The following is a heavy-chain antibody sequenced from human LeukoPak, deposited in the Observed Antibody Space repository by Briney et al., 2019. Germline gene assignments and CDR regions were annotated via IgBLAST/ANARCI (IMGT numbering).Heavy chain of an antibody. CDR2: IYYSGST. D-gene: IGHD1-26*01. CDR3: ARKMGATPFFDY. CDR1: GGSISSSSYY. J-gene: IGHJ4*02. V-gene: IGHV4-39*01. Sequence: ASETLSLTCTVSGGSISSSSYYWGWIRQPPGKGPEWIGSIYYSGSTYYNPSLKSRVTISVDTSKNQFSLKLSSVTAADTAVYYCARKMGATPFFDYWGQGTLVTVSS.